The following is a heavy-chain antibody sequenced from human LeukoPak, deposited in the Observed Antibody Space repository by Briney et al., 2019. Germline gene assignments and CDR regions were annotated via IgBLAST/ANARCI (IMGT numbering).Heavy chain of an antibody. CDR3: ARDERSSAWEFDH. CDR2: VYYSGST. V-gene: IGHV4-59*01. J-gene: IGHJ4*02. Sequence: SETLSLTCTVSGGSISSYYWSWIRQPPGKGLEWVGWVYYSGSTNYHPSLRGRVSISVDRSKNQLSLKLMSVTAADTAVYYCARDERSSAWEFDHWGQGTLVTVSS. D-gene: IGHD6-19*01. CDR1: GGSISSYY.